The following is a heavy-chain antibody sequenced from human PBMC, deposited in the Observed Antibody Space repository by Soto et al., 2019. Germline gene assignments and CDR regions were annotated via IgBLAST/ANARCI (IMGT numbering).Heavy chain of an antibody. J-gene: IGHJ4*02. CDR2: IYYSGST. D-gene: IGHD3-22*01. CDR1: GGSISSGGYY. Sequence: QVQLQESGPGLVKPSQTLSLTCTVSGGSISSGGYYWSWIRQHPGKGLEWIGYIYYSGSTYYNPSLTSLVTISVDTSKNQFSLKLSSVTAADTAVYYCARGYDSSGYSPPFDYWGQGTLVTVSS. V-gene: IGHV4-31*01. CDR3: ARGYDSSGYSPPFDY.